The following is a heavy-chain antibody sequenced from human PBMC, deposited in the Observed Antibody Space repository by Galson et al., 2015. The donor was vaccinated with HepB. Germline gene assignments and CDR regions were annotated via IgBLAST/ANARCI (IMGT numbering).Heavy chain of an antibody. CDR1: GFTFSSYT. Sequence: SLRLSCAASGFTFSSYTMYWVRQAPDKGLEWVALISSDRSNEYYADSVKGRFTISRDNSKNTLYLQMVSLRAEDTAVYYCARAYYYGSGSGSLVDWGQGTLVTVSS. D-gene: IGHD3-10*01. J-gene: IGHJ4*02. CDR3: ARAYYYGSGSGSLVD. CDR2: ISSDRSNE. V-gene: IGHV3-30-3*01.